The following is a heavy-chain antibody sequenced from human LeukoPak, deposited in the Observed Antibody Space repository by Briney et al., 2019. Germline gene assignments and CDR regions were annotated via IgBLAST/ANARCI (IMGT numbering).Heavy chain of an antibody. CDR2: INSGGGT. CDR3: AGSLGPLTEY. Sequence: GGSLRLSCAASGFTVSSNSMSWVRQAPGKGLEWVSVINSGGGTYYTDSVEGRFTISRDNAKNTLHLQMNSLRAEDTAVYYCAGSLGPLTEYWGQGTLVTVSS. D-gene: IGHD7-27*01. V-gene: IGHV3-53*01. J-gene: IGHJ4*02. CDR1: GFTVSSNS.